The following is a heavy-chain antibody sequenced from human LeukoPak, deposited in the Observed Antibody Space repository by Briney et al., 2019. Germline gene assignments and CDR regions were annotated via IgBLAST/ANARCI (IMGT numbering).Heavy chain of an antibody. CDR1: GGTFSSYA. J-gene: IGHJ4*02. CDR3: ARDVGDFDY. V-gene: IGHV1-69*05. Sequence: SVKVSCKDSGGTFSSYAISWVRQAPGQGLEWMGGIITIFGAVNYAQKFQGRVTITTDESTNTAYMELSSLRSEDTAVYYCARDVGDFDYWGQGTLVTVSS. CDR2: IITIFGAV. D-gene: IGHD2-15*01.